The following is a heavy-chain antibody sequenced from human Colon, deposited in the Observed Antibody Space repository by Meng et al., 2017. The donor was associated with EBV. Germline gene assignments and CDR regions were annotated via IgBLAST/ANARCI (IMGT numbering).Heavy chain of an antibody. D-gene: IGHD3-10*01. CDR3: VRDTRRGGGWFDP. CDR1: GDSITSGDYS. V-gene: IGHV4-30-2*01. Sequence: ESASGLVRPSQPPSLPCAVFGDSITSGDYSWTWIRQPPGKGLEWIGYIYHGVNIYYTPSLRSRVTISVDKSRNQFSLKLTSVSAADTAVYYCVRDTRRGGGWFDPWGQGTLVTVSS. J-gene: IGHJ5*02. CDR2: IYHGVNI.